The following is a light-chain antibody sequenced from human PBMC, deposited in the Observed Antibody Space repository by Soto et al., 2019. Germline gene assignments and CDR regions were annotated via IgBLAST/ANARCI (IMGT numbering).Light chain of an antibody. CDR3: QPYNSYSRT. V-gene: IGKV1-5*03. Sequence: DIQMTQSPSTLSASVGDRVTITCRASESISNFLAWYQQKPGKAPNLLIYKASSLESGVPSRFSGSGSGTEFTLTISSLQPDDFATYYCQPYNSYSRTFGQGTKVKIK. CDR2: KAS. CDR1: ESISNF. J-gene: IGKJ1*01.